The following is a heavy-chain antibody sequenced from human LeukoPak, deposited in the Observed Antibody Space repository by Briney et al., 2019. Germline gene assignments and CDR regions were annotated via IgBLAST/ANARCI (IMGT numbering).Heavy chain of an antibody. Sequence: SETLSLTCTVTGGYISSYYWSWIRQPPGKGLKWIGYIYYSGSTNYNPSLKSRVTISVDTSKNQFSLKLSSVTAADTAVYYCARYNMLAYCGGDCYYYFDYWGQGTLVTVSS. CDR2: IYYSGST. D-gene: IGHD2-21*02. CDR1: GGYISSYY. V-gene: IGHV4-59*08. CDR3: ARYNMLAYCGGDCYYYFDY. J-gene: IGHJ4*02.